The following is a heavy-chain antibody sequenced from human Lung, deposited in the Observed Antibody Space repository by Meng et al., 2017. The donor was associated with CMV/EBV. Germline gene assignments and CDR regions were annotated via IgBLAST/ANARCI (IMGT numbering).Heavy chain of an antibody. CDR3: AKDHMISYFDC. Sequence: GESLKISCAASGFTLSNYAMSWVRQAPGKGLEWVSVIYSGDSSTHYADSVKGRFTISRDNSKNTLYLQMNSLRAEDTAVYYCAKDHMISYFDCWGKGTLVTVS. CDR2: IYSGDSST. V-gene: IGHV3-23*03. CDR1: GFTLSNYA. J-gene: IGHJ4*02. D-gene: IGHD3-22*01.